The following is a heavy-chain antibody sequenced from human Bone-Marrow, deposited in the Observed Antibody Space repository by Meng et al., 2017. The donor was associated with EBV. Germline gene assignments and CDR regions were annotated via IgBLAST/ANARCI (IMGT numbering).Heavy chain of an antibody. CDR1: GGSFIGYY. D-gene: IGHD4-17*01. CDR3: ARGGGVGYGDYVNY. V-gene: IGHV4-34*01. CDR2: VNHGGST. Sequence: QVHLKPGGAGRLMPAGTLSPTRSVYGGSFIGYYWSWIRQAPGKGLEWIGEVNHGGSTNYNPSLKSRVIISVDTSKNQFSLKLKSVTATDTAVYYCARGGGVGYGDYVNYWGQGTLVTVSS. J-gene: IGHJ4*02.